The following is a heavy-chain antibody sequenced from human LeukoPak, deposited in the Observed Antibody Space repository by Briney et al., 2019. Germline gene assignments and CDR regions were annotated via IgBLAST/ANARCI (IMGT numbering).Heavy chain of an antibody. Sequence: GGSLRLSCAASAFTFSTYAMSWVRQIPGKGREWVSAISSSDAGTYYADSVKGRFTIARDNARNTLYLQMNTLRAEDTAVYFCAKSPVSSCRGSFCYPFDYWGQGTLVTVSS. CDR3: AKSPVSSCRGSFCYPFDY. CDR1: AFTFSTYA. D-gene: IGHD2-15*01. V-gene: IGHV3-23*01. CDR2: ISSSDAGT. J-gene: IGHJ4*02.